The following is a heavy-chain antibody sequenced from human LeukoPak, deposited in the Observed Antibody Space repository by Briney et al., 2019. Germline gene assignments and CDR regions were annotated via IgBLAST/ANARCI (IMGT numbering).Heavy chain of an antibody. J-gene: IGHJ4*02. V-gene: IGHV4-39*01. D-gene: IGHD5-18*01. CDR1: GGSISSSSYY. CDR3: ARLLIGGYSYGYFDY. CDR2: IYYSGST. Sequence: PSETLSLTCTVSGGSISSSSYYWGWIRQPPGKGLDWIGNIYYSGSTYYNPSLKSRVSISVDTPKNQFSLKLSSVTAADTAVYYCARLLIGGYSYGYFDYWGQGTLVTVSS.